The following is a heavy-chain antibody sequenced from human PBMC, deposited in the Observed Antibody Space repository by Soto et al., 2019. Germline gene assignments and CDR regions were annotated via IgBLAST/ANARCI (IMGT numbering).Heavy chain of an antibody. J-gene: IGHJ4*02. D-gene: IGHD3-22*01. V-gene: IGHV3-23*01. CDR1: GFALSGYA. CDR3: AKDHIYNDGLLHFDY. CDR2: VSSNGADR. Sequence: GSLRLSCVASGFALSGYAMGWVRQAPGEGLEWVSGVSSNGADRWYADSVRGRFTISRDNSRNTMYLQMNSLRAEDTAIYYCAKDHIYNDGLLHFDYWGQGTLVTVSS.